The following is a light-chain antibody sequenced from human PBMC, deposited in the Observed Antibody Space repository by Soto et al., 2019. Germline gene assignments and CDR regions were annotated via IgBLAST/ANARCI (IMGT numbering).Light chain of an antibody. V-gene: IGKV1-12*01. Sequence: IQLPQSPSSVSASVGDRFTITCRASQDISTWLAWYQQKPGKAPKSLIYTVSTLQSGVPSRFSGSGSGTDFTLTISSLQPEDFATYYCQQSYSTPISFGQGARLEIK. CDR3: QQSYSTPIS. CDR2: TVS. J-gene: IGKJ5*01. CDR1: QDISTW.